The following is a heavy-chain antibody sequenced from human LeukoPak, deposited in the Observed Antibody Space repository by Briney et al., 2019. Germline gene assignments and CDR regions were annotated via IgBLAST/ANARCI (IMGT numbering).Heavy chain of an antibody. V-gene: IGHV3-23*01. CDR2: ISGSGGST. CDR3: AISRPYYDFWSGYYNEDYYYYMDV. CDR1: GFTFSSYA. D-gene: IGHD3-3*01. J-gene: IGHJ6*03. Sequence: GGSLRLSCAASGFTFSSYAMSWVRQAPGKGLEWVSAISGSGGSTYYADSVKGRFTISRDNSKNTLYLQMNSLSAEDTAVYYCAISRPYYDFWSGYYNEDYYYYMDVWGKGTTVTVSS.